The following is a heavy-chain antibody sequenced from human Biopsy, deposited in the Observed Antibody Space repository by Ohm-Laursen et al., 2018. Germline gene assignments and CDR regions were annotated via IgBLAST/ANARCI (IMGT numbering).Heavy chain of an antibody. V-gene: IGHV4-34*08. CDR2: INQSGET. J-gene: IGHJ4*02. CDR3: GNEVYGRDY. D-gene: IGHD4-17*01. Sequence: GTLSLTCTVYGATFSDYYWSWIRQPPGKGLEWIGQINQSGETKYNPSLQSRVTISAEVSKNQFSLKLRSLTAADTAIYYCGNEVYGRDYWGQGARVTVSS. CDR1: GATFSDYY.